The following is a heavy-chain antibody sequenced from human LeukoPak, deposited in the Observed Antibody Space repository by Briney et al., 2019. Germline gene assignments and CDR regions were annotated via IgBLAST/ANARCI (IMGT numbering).Heavy chain of an antibody. J-gene: IGHJ4*02. CDR3: ARYYYESSGQREFFDY. CDR1: GYTFSSYS. V-gene: IGHV3-21*01. Sequence: GGSLRLSCAAPGYTFSSYSMKWVRQAPGKGLEWVSSISSSSSYIYYADSVKGRFTISRDNAKNSLYLQMNSLRAEDTAVYYCARYYYESSGQREFFDYWGQGTLVTVSS. D-gene: IGHD3-22*01. CDR2: ISSSSSYI.